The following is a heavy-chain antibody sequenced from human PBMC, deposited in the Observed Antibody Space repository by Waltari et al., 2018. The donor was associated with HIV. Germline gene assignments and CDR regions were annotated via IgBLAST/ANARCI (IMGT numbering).Heavy chain of an antibody. J-gene: IGHJ4*02. V-gene: IGHV3-30*18. Sequence: QVQLVESGGGVVHPGGSLRLSCAASGFSCSTYGMHWVRQAPGKVLEWVSLISSDGNNEYYADSVKGRFTVSRDNSRNTLHLLMDSLRVEDTAIYYCAKSLFGVVKYQNLFDYWAQGTLVTVSS. CDR1: GFSCSTYG. CDR2: ISSDGNNE. D-gene: IGHD3-3*01. CDR3: AKSLFGVVKYQNLFDY.